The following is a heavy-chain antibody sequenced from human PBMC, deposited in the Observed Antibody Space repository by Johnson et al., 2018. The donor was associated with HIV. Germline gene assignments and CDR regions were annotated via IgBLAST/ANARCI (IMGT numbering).Heavy chain of an antibody. D-gene: IGHD3-22*01. CDR3: ARDRRYYDSSGYYHDAFDI. J-gene: IGHJ3*02. CDR1: GFTFSSSW. V-gene: IGHV3-66*01. Sequence: MLLVESGGGLVQPGGSLRLSCAASGFTFSSSWMHWVRQAPGKGLECVSGIYSGGRTYYADSVKGRFTISRDNSKNTLYLQMNSLRAEDTAVYFCARDRRYYDSSGYYHDAFDIWGQGTMVTVSS. CDR2: IYSGGRT.